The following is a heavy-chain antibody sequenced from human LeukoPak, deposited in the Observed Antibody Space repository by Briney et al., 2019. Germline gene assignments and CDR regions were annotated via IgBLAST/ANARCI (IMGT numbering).Heavy chain of an antibody. D-gene: IGHD3-22*01. CDR2: IGHIRDQNT. CDR1: GFMFSDYA. CDR3: SKDRRRYYFSSSGYFFDS. J-gene: IGHJ5*01. V-gene: IGHV3-23*01. Sequence: GSLRLSCAASGFMFSDYAMSWVRQIPGKAPEWVATIGHIRDQNTYCADSVKGRFTISRDNSENVVYLQMDRLRAEDGAIYFCSKDRRRYYFSSSGYFFDSWGQGSLVTVSS.